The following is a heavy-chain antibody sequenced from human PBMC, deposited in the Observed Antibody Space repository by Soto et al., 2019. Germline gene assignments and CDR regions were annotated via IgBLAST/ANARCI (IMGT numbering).Heavy chain of an antibody. CDR2: VSHSGST. CDR3: ARMDTTMIVGFDP. J-gene: IGHJ5*02. CDR1: GGSISSAAYY. D-gene: IGHD5-18*01. Sequence: SETLSLTCTVSGGSISSAAYYWSWIRQHPGKDLEWIGYVSHSGSTYYNPSLKRRVIISVDTSKNQFSLNLTSVTAADTAVYYCARMDTTMIVGFDPWGQGTLVTVSS. V-gene: IGHV4-31*03.